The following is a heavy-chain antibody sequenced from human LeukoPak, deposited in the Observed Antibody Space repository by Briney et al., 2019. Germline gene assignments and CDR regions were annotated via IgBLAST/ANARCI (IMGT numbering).Heavy chain of an antibody. V-gene: IGHV4-38-2*02. CDR3: ASGGQQLQNY. Sequence: SETLSLTCTVSGYSISSGYYWGWIRQPPGKGLEWIGSIYHSGSTYYNPSLKSRVTISVDTSKNQFSLKLSSVTAADTAVYYCASGGQQLQNYWGQGTLVTVSS. J-gene: IGHJ4*02. D-gene: IGHD6-13*01. CDR2: IYHSGST. CDR1: GYSISSGYY.